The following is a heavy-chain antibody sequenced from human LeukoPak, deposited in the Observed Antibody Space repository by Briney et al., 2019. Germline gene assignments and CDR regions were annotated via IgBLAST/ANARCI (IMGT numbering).Heavy chain of an antibody. J-gene: IGHJ6*03. CDR1: GFTFSSYA. V-gene: IGHV3-23*01. CDR3: AKARTYYDILTGLGYYYYYMDV. Sequence: GGSLRLSCAASGFTFSSYAMSWVRQAPGKGLEWVSAISGSGGSTYYADSVKGRFTISRDNSKNSLYLQMNSLRTEDTALYYCAKARTYYDILTGLGYYYYYMDVWGKGTTVTVSS. CDR2: ISGSGGST. D-gene: IGHD3-9*01.